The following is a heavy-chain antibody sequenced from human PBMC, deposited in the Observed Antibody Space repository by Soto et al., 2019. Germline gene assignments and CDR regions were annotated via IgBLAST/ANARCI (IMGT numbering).Heavy chain of an antibody. V-gene: IGHV1-69*13. CDR1: GGTFSSYA. D-gene: IGHD6-6*01. Sequence: SVKVSFKACGGTFSSYAISWLRQAPGQGLEWMGGIIPIFGTANYAQKFQGRVTITADESTSTAYMELSSLRSEDTAVYYCARARYSSSSAGWLMAYWGQGTLVTVSS. J-gene: IGHJ4*02. CDR3: ARARYSSSSAGWLMAY. CDR2: IIPIFGTA.